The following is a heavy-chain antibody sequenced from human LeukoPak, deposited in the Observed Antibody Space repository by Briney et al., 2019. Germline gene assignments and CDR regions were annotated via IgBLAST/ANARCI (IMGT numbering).Heavy chain of an antibody. CDR3: ARGRSTGYPYYFEY. Sequence: ASVKVSCKASGSTFTSCDINWVRLATGQGLGWMGWMNPNSGSTGYAQKFQGRGTITRNTSISTAYLELSGLRSEDTAVYYCARGRSTGYPYYFEYWGQGTLVTVSS. V-gene: IGHV1-8*03. CDR1: GSTFTSCD. D-gene: IGHD5-12*01. CDR2: MNPNSGST. J-gene: IGHJ4*02.